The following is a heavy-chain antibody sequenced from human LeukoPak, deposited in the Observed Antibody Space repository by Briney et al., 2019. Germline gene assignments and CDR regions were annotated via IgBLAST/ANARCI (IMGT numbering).Heavy chain of an antibody. CDR3: GLTVTYSYGMDV. CDR2: INPNRGGT. V-gene: IGHV1-2*02. CDR1: GYSFTAYW. D-gene: IGHD4-17*01. Sequence: ASVTVSFKPSGYSFTAYWIHWVRQAPGQGLEWLGWINPNRGGTNYVQKFQGRVTMTRDTSISTAYLELSRLRSDDTAVYYCGLTVTYSYGMDVWGQGTTVTVSS. J-gene: IGHJ6*02.